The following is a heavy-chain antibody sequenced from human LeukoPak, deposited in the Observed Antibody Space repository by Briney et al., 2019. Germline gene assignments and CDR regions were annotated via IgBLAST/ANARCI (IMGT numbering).Heavy chain of an antibody. J-gene: IGHJ4*02. Sequence: GGSLRLSCAASGFTYAMSWVRQAPGKGLEWVSAISGSGGSTYYADSVKGRFTISRDNSKNTLYLQMNSLRAEDTAVYYCAKGKWELPTAPFDYWGQGTLVTVSS. CDR2: ISGSGGST. CDR3: AKGKWELPTAPFDY. V-gene: IGHV3-23*01. CDR1: GFTYA. D-gene: IGHD1-26*01.